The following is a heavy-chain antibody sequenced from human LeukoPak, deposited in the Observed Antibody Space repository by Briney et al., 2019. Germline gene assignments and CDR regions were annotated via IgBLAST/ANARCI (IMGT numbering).Heavy chain of an antibody. V-gene: IGHV3-74*01. J-gene: IGHJ6*03. CDR2: INSDGSST. CDR1: GFTFSNYW. Sequence: GGSLRLPCAASGFTFSNYWMHWVRQAPGKGLVWVSRINSDGSSTSYADSVKGRFTISRDNAKNTLYLQMNSLRAEDTAVYYCARVSSGSYFGYYYYYIDVWGKGTTVTVSS. CDR3: ARVSSGSYFGYYYYYIDV. D-gene: IGHD1-26*01.